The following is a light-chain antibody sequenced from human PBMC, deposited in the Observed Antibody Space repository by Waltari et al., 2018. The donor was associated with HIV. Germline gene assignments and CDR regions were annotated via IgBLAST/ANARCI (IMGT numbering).Light chain of an antibody. J-gene: IGLJ2*01. CDR1: SSDVGGYHY. CDR3: CSYAGSYTLVV. V-gene: IGLV2-11*01. Sequence: QSALTQPRSVSGSPGQSVTISCTGTSSDVGGYHYVSWYQQHPGKAPKPMIYDVSKRPSGVPDRFSGSKSGNTASLTISGLQAEDEADYYCCSYAGSYTLVVFGGGTKLTVL. CDR2: DVS.